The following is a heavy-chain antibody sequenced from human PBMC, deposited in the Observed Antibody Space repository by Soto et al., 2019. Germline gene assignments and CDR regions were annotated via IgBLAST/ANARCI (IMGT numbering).Heavy chain of an antibody. V-gene: IGHV3-15*01. CDR3: TTGIYYNILTGYHNVAY. Sequence: GSLRLSCVASGFNLSHPWMTWVRQAAGKGLEWVGRIKSKTDGGTADYAAPVKGRATISRDDSKNTVYLQMNSLKTEDTAVYYCTTGIYYNILTGYHNVAYWGQGALVTVSS. CDR1: GFNLSHPW. D-gene: IGHD3-9*01. J-gene: IGHJ4*02. CDR2: IKSKTDGGTA.